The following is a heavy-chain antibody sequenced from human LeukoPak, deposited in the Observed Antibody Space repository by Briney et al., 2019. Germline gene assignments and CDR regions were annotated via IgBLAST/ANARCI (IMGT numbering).Heavy chain of an antibody. CDR3: ARARQDYEFV. CDR1: GGSISSYY. V-gene: IGHV4-59*01. Sequence: SETLSLTCTVSGGSISSYYWSWIRQPPGKGLEWIGYIYYSGSTNYNPSLKSRVTISVDTSKNQFSLKLSSVTAADTAVYYCARARQDYEFVWGQGTLVTVSS. D-gene: IGHD4-17*01. J-gene: IGHJ4*02. CDR2: IYYSGST.